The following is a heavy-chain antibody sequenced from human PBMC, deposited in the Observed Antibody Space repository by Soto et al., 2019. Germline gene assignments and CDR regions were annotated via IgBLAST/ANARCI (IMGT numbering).Heavy chain of an antibody. D-gene: IGHD3-10*01. CDR2: ISAYNGNT. CDR1: GYTFTSYG. J-gene: IGHJ3*02. Sequence: ASVKVSCKASGYTFTSYGISWVRQAPGQGLEWMGWISAYNGNTNYAQKLQGRVTMTTDTSTSTAYMELRSLRSDDTAVYYCARDGRFGELLSRRAFDIWGQGTMVTVSS. V-gene: IGHV1-18*04. CDR3: ARDGRFGELLSRRAFDI.